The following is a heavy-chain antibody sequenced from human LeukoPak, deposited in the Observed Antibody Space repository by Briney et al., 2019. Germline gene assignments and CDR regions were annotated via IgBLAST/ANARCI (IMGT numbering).Heavy chain of an antibody. Sequence: PSETLSLTCTVSGGSISSYYWSWIRQPAGKGLEWIGRIYTSGSTNYNPSLKSRVTISVDKSKNQFSLKLSSVTAADAAVYYCARLYNWNDGYFDYWGQGTLVTVSS. V-gene: IGHV4-4*07. CDR3: ARLYNWNDGYFDY. CDR1: GGSISSYY. CDR2: IYTSGST. J-gene: IGHJ4*02. D-gene: IGHD1-1*01.